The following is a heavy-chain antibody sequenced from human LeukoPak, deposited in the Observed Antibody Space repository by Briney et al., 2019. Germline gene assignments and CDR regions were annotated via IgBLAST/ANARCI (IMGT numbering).Heavy chain of an antibody. Sequence: GGPLRLSCAASGFTFSDHSMDWVRQAPGKGLEWVARVRNKANRYTTEYAASVKGRFTISRDDSKNSLYLQMSSLKTEDTAVYYCASLTWYYSADGSSDYWGQGTLVTVSS. CDR1: GFTFSDHS. J-gene: IGHJ4*02. D-gene: IGHD3-10*01. CDR2: VRNKANRYTT. CDR3: ASLTWYYSADGSSDY. V-gene: IGHV3-72*01.